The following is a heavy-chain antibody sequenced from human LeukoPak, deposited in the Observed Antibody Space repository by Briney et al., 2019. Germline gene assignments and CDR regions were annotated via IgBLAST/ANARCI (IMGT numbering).Heavy chain of an antibody. CDR1: GGSINSYW. V-gene: IGHV4-4*07. D-gene: IGHD3-16*02. CDR3: ARAGYTISSYRFDY. J-gene: IGHJ4*02. CDR2: IYTTGMT. Sequence: SETLSLTCSVSGGSINSYWWSWIRQPAGKGQEFIGRIYTTGMTNYNPSLKSRVSMSVDTSKNQFSLELRSVTAADTAVYFCARAGYTISSYRFDYWGQGALVTVSS.